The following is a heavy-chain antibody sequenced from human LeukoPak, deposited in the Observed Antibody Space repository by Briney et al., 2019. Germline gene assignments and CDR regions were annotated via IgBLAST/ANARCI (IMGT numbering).Heavy chain of an antibody. CDR2: ISGSGGST. D-gene: IGHD3-22*01. CDR1: GFTFSSYA. J-gene: IGHJ4*02. Sequence: GGSLRLSCAASGFTFSSYAMSWVRQAPGKGLEWVSAISGSGGSTYYADSVKGRFTISRDNSKNTLYLQMNSLRAEDTAVYYCAKPLYYYDSSGYYPFDYWGQGILVTVSS. CDR3: AKPLYYYDSSGYYPFDY. V-gene: IGHV3-23*01.